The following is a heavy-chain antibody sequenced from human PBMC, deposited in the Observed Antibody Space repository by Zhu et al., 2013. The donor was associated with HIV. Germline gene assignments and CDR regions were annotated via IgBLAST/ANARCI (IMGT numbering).Heavy chain of an antibody. CDR1: GGTFSSYA. CDR2: IIPIFGTA. V-gene: IGHV1-69*06. J-gene: IGHJ4*02. Sequence: QVQLVQSGAEVKKPGSSVKVSCKASGGTFSSYAISWVRQAPGQGLEWMGGIIPIFGTANYAQKFQGRVTITADKSTSTAYMELSSLRSEDTAVYYCASGLAMIVVVTQYYFDYWGQGTLVTVSS. CDR3: ASGLAMIVVVTQYYFDY. D-gene: IGHD3-22*01.